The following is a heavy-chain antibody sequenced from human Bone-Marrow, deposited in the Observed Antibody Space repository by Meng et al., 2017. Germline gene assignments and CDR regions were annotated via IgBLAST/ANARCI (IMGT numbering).Heavy chain of an antibody. CDR3: ARDEDISAAGKLFGDY. CDR1: RSSFPDYS. Sequence: GAEATWPADPGGFAFTASRSSFPDYSRHWGQRAPGHGLEWMGRINPKRGDTHYEQRFQGRVTMTGDTSISTAYMELSGLRSDDTAMYYCARDEDISAAGKLFGDYWGQGTLVTVSS. D-gene: IGHD6-13*01. V-gene: IGHV1-2*06. CDR2: INPKRGDT. J-gene: IGHJ4*02.